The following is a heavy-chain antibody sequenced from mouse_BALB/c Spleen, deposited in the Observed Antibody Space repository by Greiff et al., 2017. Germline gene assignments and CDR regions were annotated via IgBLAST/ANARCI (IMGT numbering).Heavy chain of an antibody. Sequence: EVQLQQSGPGLVKPSQSLSLTCSVTGYSITSGYYWNWIRQVPGNKLEWMGYISYDGSNNYNPSLKNRISITRDTSKNQFFLKLNSVTTEDTATYYCAIERYDEGGDYWGQGTTLTVAS. J-gene: IGHJ2*01. CDR1: GYSITSGYY. CDR3: AIERYDEGGDY. CDR2: ISYDGSN. D-gene: IGHD2-14*01. V-gene: IGHV3-6*02.